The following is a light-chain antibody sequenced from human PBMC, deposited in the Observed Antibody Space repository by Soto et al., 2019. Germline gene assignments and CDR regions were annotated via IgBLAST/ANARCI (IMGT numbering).Light chain of an antibody. CDR2: SAS. CDR3: QQYNIWPLT. CDR1: QSVSSN. V-gene: IGKV3-15*01. Sequence: IVMAQSPSTLSVSPGERCSLSCMASQSVSSNLAWYQQKPGQAPRLLIYSASTRATGIPARFSGSGSGTEFTLTINSLQSEDFAVYYCQQYNIWPLTFGGGTKV. J-gene: IGKJ4*01.